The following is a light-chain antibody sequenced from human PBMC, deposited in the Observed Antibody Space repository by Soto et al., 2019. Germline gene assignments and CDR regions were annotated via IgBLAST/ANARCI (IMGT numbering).Light chain of an antibody. J-gene: IGKJ1*01. V-gene: IGKV3-15*01. Sequence: EIVMTQSPATLSVSPVETATLSCMASQSISTYLAWYQQKPGQAPRLLIYGASTRATGIPVRFSGSGSGTEFTLTISSLQSEDFAVYYCQQYNNWPPGTFGQGTKVDIK. CDR1: QSISTY. CDR3: QQYNNWPPGT. CDR2: GAS.